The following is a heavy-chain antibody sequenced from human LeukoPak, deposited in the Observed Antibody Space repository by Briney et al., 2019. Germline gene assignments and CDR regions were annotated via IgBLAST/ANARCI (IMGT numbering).Heavy chain of an antibody. CDR2: IYTSGST. CDR3: ASTRYCSSTSCQGGRAFDI. D-gene: IGHD2-2*01. V-gene: IGHV4-4*07. J-gene: IGHJ3*02. Sequence: SETLSLTRTVSGGSISSYYWSWIRQPAGKGLEWIGRIYTSGSTNYNPSLKSRVTMSVDTSKNQFSLKLSSVTAADTAVYYCASTRYCSSTSCQGGRAFDIWGQGTMVTVSS. CDR1: GGSISSYY.